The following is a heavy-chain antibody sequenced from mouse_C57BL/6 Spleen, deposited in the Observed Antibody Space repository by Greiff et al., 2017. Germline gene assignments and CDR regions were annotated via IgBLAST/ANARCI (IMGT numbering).Heavy chain of an antibody. V-gene: IGHV5-6*02. CDR1: GFTFSSYG. D-gene: IGHD4-1*01. Sequence: EVKLQESGGDLVKPGGSLKLSCAASGFTFSSYGMSWVRQTPDKRLEWVATISSGGSYTYYPDSVKGRFTISRDNAKNTLYLQMSSLKSEDTAMYYCAIRLGRQDYYAMDYWGQGTSVTVSS. J-gene: IGHJ4*01. CDR2: ISSGGSYT. CDR3: AIRLGRQDYYAMDY.